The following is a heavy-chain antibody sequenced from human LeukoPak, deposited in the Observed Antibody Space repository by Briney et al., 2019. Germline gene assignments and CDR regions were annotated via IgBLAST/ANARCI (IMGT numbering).Heavy chain of an antibody. D-gene: IGHD3-9*01. CDR3: TTGWRYFDWMAFDY. V-gene: IGHV3-15*01. CDR2: IKTKTDGGTA. J-gene: IGHJ4*02. Sequence: WIRQAPGKGLEWVGRIKTKTDGGTADYAAPVKGRFTISRDDSKNTLYLQMNSLKTEDTAVYYCTTGWRYFDWMAFDYWGQGTLVTVSS.